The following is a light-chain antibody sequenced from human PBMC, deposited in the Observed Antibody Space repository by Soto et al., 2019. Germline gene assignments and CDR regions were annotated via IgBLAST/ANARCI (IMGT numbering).Light chain of an antibody. CDR1: QSLSSH. CDR3: QQYRNWPRT. CDR2: GAS. J-gene: IGKJ1*01. Sequence: EIVMTQSPATLSMSPGERATLSCRASQSLSSHLAWYQQKPGQAPRLLIYGASSRATDMPGRFSGRGSGTEFTLTINNLQSEDFAVYYCQQYRNWPRTFGQGTKVDIK. V-gene: IGKV3-15*01.